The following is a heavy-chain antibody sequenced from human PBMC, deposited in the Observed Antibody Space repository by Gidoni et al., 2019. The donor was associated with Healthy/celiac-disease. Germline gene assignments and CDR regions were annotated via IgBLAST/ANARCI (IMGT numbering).Heavy chain of an antibody. CDR2: IIPIFGTA. CDR3: ARVYCSSTSCYSPLDYYYGMDV. V-gene: IGHV1-69*06. Sequence: QVQLVQSGAEVKKPGSSVKVSCKASGGTFSSYAISWVRQAPGQGLEWMGGIIPIFGTANYAQKFQGRVTITADKSTSTAYMELSSLRSEDTAVYYCARVYCSSTSCYSPLDYYYGMDVWGQGTTVTVSS. J-gene: IGHJ6*02. CDR1: GGTFSSYA. D-gene: IGHD2-2*01.